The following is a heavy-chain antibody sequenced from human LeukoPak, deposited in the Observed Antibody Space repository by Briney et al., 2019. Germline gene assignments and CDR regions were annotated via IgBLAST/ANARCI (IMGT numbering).Heavy chain of an antibody. CDR2: IGTAGDT. CDR1: GFTFSSYD. D-gene: IGHD2-21*02. Sequence: PGGSLRLSCAASGFTFSSYDMPWVRQATGKGLEWVSAIGTAGDTYYPGSVKGRFTISRENAKNSLYLQMNSLRAGDTAVYYCARGNGGNSHFDHWGQGTLVTVSS. CDR3: ARGNGGNSHFDH. J-gene: IGHJ4*02. V-gene: IGHV3-13*01.